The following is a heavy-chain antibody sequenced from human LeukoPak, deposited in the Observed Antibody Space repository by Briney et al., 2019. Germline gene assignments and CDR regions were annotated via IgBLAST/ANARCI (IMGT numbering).Heavy chain of an antibody. CDR2: ISPSGST. CDR1: GGSINGGNYY. CDR3: AREFTGY. D-gene: IGHD1-14*01. V-gene: IGHV4-61*02. Sequence: SETLSLTCTVSGGSINGGNYYWTWLRQPAGKGLEWIGRISPSGSTNHNPSLTSRVTISVDTSKNQFSLKLNFVTAADTAVYYCAREFTGYWGQGTLVTVSS. J-gene: IGHJ4*02.